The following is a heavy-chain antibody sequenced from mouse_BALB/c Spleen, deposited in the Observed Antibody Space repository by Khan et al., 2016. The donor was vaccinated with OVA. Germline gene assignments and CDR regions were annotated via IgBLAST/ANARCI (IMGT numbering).Heavy chain of an antibody. CDR2: ILPRSGST. CDR3: ASTAQSYYYAMHY. J-gene: IGHJ4*01. CDR1: GYTFSTYW. Sequence: QVQLQQPGAELMKPGASVKISCKASGYTFSTYWIEWLKQRPGYGLEWIGEILPRSGSTNYKEKFKGKATFTAESYSNQAYMQLSSLTSDDSAVYYLASTAQSYYYAMHYWGQGASVTVSS. V-gene: IGHV1-9*01.